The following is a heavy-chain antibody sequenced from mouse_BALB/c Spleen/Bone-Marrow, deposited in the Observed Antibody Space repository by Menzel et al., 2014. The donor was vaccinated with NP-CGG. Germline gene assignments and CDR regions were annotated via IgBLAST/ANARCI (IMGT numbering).Heavy chain of an antibody. CDR3: ARSRGGFYFDY. J-gene: IGHJ2*01. Sequence: QVQLQQSGAELMKPGASVKISRKATGYTFSSYWIEWVKQRPGHGLEWIGEILPGSGSTNYNEKFKGKATFTADTSSNTAYMQLSSLTSEDSAVYYCARSRGGFYFDYWAQGTTLTVSS. V-gene: IGHV1-9*01. D-gene: IGHD1-1*01. CDR2: ILPGSGST. CDR1: GYTFSSYW.